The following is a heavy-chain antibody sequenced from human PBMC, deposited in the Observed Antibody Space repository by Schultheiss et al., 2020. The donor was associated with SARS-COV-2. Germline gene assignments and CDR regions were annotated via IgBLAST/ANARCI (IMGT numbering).Heavy chain of an antibody. J-gene: IGHJ5*02. CDR1: GFTFSSYG. Sequence: GGSLRLSCAASGFTFSSYGMHWVRQAPGKGLEWMAVLSDDGTYEYYADSVKGRFTISRDNSKNTLYLQMNSLKTEDTAVYYCTRGGVPKKYSSSLDWFDPWGQGTLVTVSS. V-gene: IGHV3-30*03. D-gene: IGHD6-6*01. CDR2: LSDDGTYE. CDR3: TRGGVPKKYSSSLDWFDP.